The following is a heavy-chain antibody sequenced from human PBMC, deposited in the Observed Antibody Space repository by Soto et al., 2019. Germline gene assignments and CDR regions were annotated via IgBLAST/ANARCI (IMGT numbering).Heavy chain of an antibody. CDR1: GESFNGYY. V-gene: IGHV4-34*01. D-gene: IGHD6-13*01. Sequence: PSETLSLTCTAYGESFNGYYWSWIRQPPGKGLEWIGEIHHSGSTNYNPCLKSRVTFSIDTSKRQFSLKVRSVTAADTAVYYCARGKRGSSWYRGEEKYYYYGMDVWGQGTPVTVSS. J-gene: IGHJ6*02. CDR3: ARGKRGSSWYRGEEKYYYYGMDV. CDR2: IHHSGST.